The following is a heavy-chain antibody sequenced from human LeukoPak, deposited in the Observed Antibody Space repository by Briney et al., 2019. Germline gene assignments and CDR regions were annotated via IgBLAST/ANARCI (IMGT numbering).Heavy chain of an antibody. Sequence: PGGSLRLSCAASGFTFSSYSMNWVRQAPGKGLEWVSSISSSSSYIYYADSVKGRFTISRDNAKNSLYLQMNSLRAEDTAVYYCARDLELGGYCSSTSCYTNHKYFQHWGQGTLVTVSS. CDR1: GFTFSSYS. V-gene: IGHV3-21*01. CDR3: ARDLELGGYCSSTSCYTNHKYFQH. D-gene: IGHD2-2*02. J-gene: IGHJ1*01. CDR2: ISSSSSYI.